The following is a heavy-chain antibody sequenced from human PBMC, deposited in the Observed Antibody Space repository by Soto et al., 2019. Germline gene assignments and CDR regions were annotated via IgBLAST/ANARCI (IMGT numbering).Heavy chain of an antibody. CDR1: EFTFKNYV. CDR3: AKKDPWFDS. CDR2: ITYSGATT. Sequence: PGGSLRLSCVASEFTFKNYVMTWVRQAPGKGLEWVSAITYSGATTYYADSVKGRFTISRDNSRSTLYLQMNSLRADDTAVYYCAKKDPWFDSWGRGTLVTVSS. J-gene: IGHJ5*01. V-gene: IGHV3-23*01.